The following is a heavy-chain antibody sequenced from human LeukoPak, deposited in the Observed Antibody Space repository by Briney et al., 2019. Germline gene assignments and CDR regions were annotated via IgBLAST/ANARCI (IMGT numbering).Heavy chain of an antibody. D-gene: IGHD1-26*01. V-gene: IGHV3-30*18. Sequence: GGSLRLSCAASGLTFSSYGMHWVRQAPGKGLEWVAVISYDGSNKYYADSVKGRFTISRDNSKNTLYLQMNGLRAEDTAVYYCAKDGNDFTYYFDYWGQGTLVTVSS. J-gene: IGHJ4*02. CDR2: ISYDGSNK. CDR1: GLTFSSYG. CDR3: AKDGNDFTYYFDY.